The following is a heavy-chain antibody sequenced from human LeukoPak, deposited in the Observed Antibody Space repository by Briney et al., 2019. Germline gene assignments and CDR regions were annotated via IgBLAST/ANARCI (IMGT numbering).Heavy chain of an antibody. J-gene: IGHJ6*04. CDR1: GGSISSGGYY. Sequence: SETLSLTCTVSGGSISSGGYYWSWIRQPPGKGLEWIGYIYHSGSTYYNPSLKSRVTISVDRSKNQFPLKLSSVTAADTAVYYCARSIVVVPYMDVWGKGTTVTVSS. D-gene: IGHD2-2*01. CDR3: ARSIVVVPYMDV. V-gene: IGHV4-30-2*01. CDR2: IYHSGST.